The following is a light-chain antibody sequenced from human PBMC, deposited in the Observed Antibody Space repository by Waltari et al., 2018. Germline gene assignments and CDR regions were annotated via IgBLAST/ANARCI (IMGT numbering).Light chain of an antibody. J-gene: IGLJ2*01. CDR3: SSYTNSGNVV. CDR1: SSDIGRYHY. CDR2: EVS. Sequence: QSALTQPASVSGSPGQAITISCTATSSDIGRYHYVSWYQQHPGKAPKLVISEVSNRPSGVSNRFSGSKSGNTASLTISGLQAEDGAHYYCSSYTNSGNVVFGGGTKLTVL. V-gene: IGLV2-14*01.